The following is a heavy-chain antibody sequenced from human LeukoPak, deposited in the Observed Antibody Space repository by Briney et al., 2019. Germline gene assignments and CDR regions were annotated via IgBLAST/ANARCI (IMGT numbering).Heavy chain of an antibody. CDR2: LYISGST. Sequence: PSETLSLTCTVSGASISSYYYNWIRQTAGRGLEWIGRLYISGSTDYNPSLKSRVTISVDTSKNLFSLKLSSVTAADTAVYYCARVSMVGATLFDYWGQGTLVTVSS. J-gene: IGHJ4*02. V-gene: IGHV4-4*07. D-gene: IGHD1-26*01. CDR3: ARVSMVGATLFDY. CDR1: GASISSYY.